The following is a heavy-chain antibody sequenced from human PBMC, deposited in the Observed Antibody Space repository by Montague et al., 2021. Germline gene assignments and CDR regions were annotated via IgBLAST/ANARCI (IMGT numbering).Heavy chain of an antibody. CDR1: GGSISSSSHY. V-gene: IGHV4-39*01. J-gene: IGHJ6*02. CDR3: ARHVIGNYGMDV. D-gene: IGHD3-16*02. Sequence: SETLSLTCTVSGGSISSSSHYWGWIRQPPGKGLEWIGSIYYSGSTYYNPSLKSRVTISVDTSKNQFSLKLSSVTAADTAVYYCARHVIGNYGMDVWGQGTTGPGSS. CDR2: IYYSGST.